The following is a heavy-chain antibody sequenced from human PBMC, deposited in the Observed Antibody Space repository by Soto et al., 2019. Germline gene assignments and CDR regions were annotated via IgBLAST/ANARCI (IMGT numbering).Heavy chain of an antibody. J-gene: IGHJ4*02. V-gene: IGHV4-30-2*06. D-gene: IGHD5-12*01. Sequence: SETLSLTCTVSGASISYGGFSWSWIRQSPGKGLEWIGYISHLENTYLHPSFKSRLTMSIDRTRNQFSLKLSSVTAADMAVYYCARGGGYDSFDYWGQGVLVTVSS. CDR3: ARGGGYDSFDY. CDR1: GASISYGGFS. CDR2: ISHLENT.